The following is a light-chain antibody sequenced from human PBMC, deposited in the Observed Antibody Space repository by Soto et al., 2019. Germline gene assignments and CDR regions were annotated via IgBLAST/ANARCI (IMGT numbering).Light chain of an antibody. J-gene: IGLJ3*02. CDR2: DVT. CDR1: SSDVGNYNY. CDR3: CSYAGRQRL. Sequence: QSALTQTRSVSGSPGQSVTISCTGSSSDVGNYNYVSWYQQDPGRAPEVIIYDVTKRPAGVPDRFSGSKSGNTASLTISGLHSDDEADYYCCSYAGRQRLFGGGTKVTVL. V-gene: IGLV2-11*01.